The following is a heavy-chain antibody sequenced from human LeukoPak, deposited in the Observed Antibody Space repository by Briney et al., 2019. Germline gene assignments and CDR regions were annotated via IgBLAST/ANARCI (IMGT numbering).Heavy chain of an antibody. J-gene: IGHJ4*02. CDR3: ARDHSVVSGSSPYFDY. D-gene: IGHD3-16*01. V-gene: IGHV1-46*01. CDR1: GYTFTSYY. Sequence: ASVKVSCKASGYTFTSYYMHWVRQAPGQGLEWMGIINPSGGSTSYAQKFQGRVTMTRDTSTSTVYMELSSLRSEDTAVYYCARDHSVVSGSSPYFDYWGQGTLVTVSS. CDR2: INPSGGST.